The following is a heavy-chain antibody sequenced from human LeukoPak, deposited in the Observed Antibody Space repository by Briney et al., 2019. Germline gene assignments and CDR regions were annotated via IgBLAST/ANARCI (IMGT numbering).Heavy chain of an antibody. J-gene: IGHJ4*02. CDR1: GGTFSSYA. CDR2: IIPIFGTA. CDR3: ARDGDYGDYVPYY. Sequence: ASVKVSCKASGGTFSSYAISWVRQAPGQGLEWMGGIIPIFGTANYAQKFQGSVTITADKSTSTAYMELSSLRSEDTAVYYCARDGDYGDYVPYYWGQGTLVTVSS. D-gene: IGHD4-17*01. V-gene: IGHV1-69*06.